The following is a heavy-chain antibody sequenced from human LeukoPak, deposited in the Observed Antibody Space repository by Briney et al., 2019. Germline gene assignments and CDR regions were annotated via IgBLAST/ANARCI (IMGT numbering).Heavy chain of an antibody. CDR1: GFTFSSYW. CDR2: INSDGSST. J-gene: IGHJ4*02. CDR3: ARGDPTGLYDY. D-gene: IGHD3-10*01. V-gene: IGHV3-74*01. Sequence: GGSLRLSCAASGFTFSSYWMHWVRQAPGKGLVWVSRINSDGSSTSYADSVKGRFSISRDNAKNTLYLQMNSLRAEGTAVYYCARGDPTGLYDYWGQGTLVTVSS.